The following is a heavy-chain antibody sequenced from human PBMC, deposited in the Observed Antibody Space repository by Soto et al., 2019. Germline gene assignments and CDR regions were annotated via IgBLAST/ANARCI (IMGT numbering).Heavy chain of an antibody. D-gene: IGHD1-1*01. CDR2: IDPSNSYI. V-gene: IGHV5-10-1*04. CDR1: GYSFATHW. J-gene: IGHJ3*02. CDR3: ARGWKVAGDAFDI. Sequence: GESLKISCQGSGYSFATHWITWVRQTPGKGLEWMGRIDPSNSYINYSPSFQGQVTISVDKSISTAYLQWSSLKASDTAMYYCARGWKVAGDAFDIWGQGTMVTVSS.